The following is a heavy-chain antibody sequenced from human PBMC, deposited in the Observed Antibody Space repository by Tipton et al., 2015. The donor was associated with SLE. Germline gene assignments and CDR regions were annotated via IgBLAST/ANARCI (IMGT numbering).Heavy chain of an antibody. Sequence: TLSLTCTVSGDSISDVNYYWSWIRQPPGKGLEWIGYISYSGSTNYNPSLKSRVTISLDTSTNQFSLKLNSVTAADTAVYYCARCSSGWYNIFYYYMDVWGKGTTVTVSS. CDR2: ISYSGST. D-gene: IGHD6-19*01. CDR1: GDSISDVNYY. V-gene: IGHV4-61*01. J-gene: IGHJ6*03. CDR3: ARCSSGWYNIFYYYMDV.